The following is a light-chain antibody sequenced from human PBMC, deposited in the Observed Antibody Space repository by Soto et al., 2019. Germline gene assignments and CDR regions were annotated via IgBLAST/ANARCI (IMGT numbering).Light chain of an antibody. CDR1: HSDIGAGYG. CDR3: QSFDSSRIGLL. CDR2: DTT. V-gene: IGLV1-40*01. Sequence: QSVLTQPPSVTGAPGQRVTISCTGSHSDIGAGYGVHWYQQFPHSAPKLLIYDTTNRPSGVPDRFSGSRSGTSAFLAITGLQAEDEADYYCQSFDSSRIGLLFGGGTKLTVL. J-gene: IGLJ2*01.